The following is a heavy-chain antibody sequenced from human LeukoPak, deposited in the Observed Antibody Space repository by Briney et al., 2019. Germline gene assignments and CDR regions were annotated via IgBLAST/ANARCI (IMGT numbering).Heavy chain of an antibody. Sequence: GGSLRLSCAASGFTVSSNYMSWVRQAPGKGLEWVSAISGSGGSTYYAGSVKGRFTISRDNSKNTLYLQMNSLRAEDTAVYYCATHRYSSSWSDYWGQGTLVTVSS. J-gene: IGHJ4*02. CDR2: ISGSGGST. CDR1: GFTVSSNY. D-gene: IGHD6-13*01. CDR3: ATHRYSSSWSDY. V-gene: IGHV3-23*01.